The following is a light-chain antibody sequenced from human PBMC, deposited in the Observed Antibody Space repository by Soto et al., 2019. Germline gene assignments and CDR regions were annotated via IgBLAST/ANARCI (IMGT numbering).Light chain of an antibody. Sequence: EVMLTQSPGTLSLSPGERATLSCRASQSIFSTYLAWYQQNSGQAPRLLIYGASNRATGIPDRFSGSGSGTDFTLTISRLEPEDFAVYYCQQYGTSPRTFGQGTKVEFK. CDR2: GAS. CDR3: QQYGTSPRT. J-gene: IGKJ1*01. CDR1: QSIFSTY. V-gene: IGKV3-20*01.